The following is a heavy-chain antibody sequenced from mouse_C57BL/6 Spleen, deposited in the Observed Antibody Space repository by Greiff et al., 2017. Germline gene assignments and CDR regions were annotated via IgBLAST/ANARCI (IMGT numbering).Heavy chain of an antibody. CDR2: IYPGDGGT. V-gene: IGHV1-80*01. J-gene: IGHJ1*03. CDR3: ARSRGSGSSLYGYLDV. CDR1: GYAFSSYW. D-gene: IGHD1-1*01. Sequence: QVQLQQSGAELVKPGASVTISCKASGYAFSSYWMNWVKQRPGKGLEWIGPIYPGDGGTNYNGKFKGKATLTADKSSSTAYMQLSSLTSEDSAVYFCARSRGSGSSLYGYLDVWGTGTTVTVSS.